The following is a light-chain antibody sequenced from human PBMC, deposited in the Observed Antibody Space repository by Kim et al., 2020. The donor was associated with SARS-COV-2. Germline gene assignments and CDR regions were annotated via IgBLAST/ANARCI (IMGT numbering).Light chain of an antibody. Sequence: DIVMTQSPVSLPVTPGEPASISCRSSQSLLHSNGYNYLDWYLQKPGQSPQILIYLGSNRASGVPDRFSGSGSGTDFTLKISRVEAEDVGVYYCMQSLQAPLPFGQGTKVDIK. CDR2: LGS. V-gene: IGKV2-28*01. J-gene: IGKJ2*01. CDR1: QSLLHSNGYNY. CDR3: MQSLQAPLP.